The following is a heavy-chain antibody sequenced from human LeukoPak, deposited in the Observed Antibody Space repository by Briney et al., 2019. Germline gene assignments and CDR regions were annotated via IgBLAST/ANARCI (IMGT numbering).Heavy chain of an antibody. CDR3: AVKGQLLRYFDWLLPFDY. D-gene: IGHD3-9*01. J-gene: IGHJ4*02. CDR2: IYHSGST. Sequence: SETLSLTCTVSGGSISSSSYYWGWIRQPPGKGLEWIGEIYHSGSTNYNPSLKSRVTISVDKSKNQFSLKLSSVTAADTAVYYCAVKGQLLRYFDWLLPFDYWGQGTLVTVSS. CDR1: GGSISSSSYY. V-gene: IGHV4-39*07.